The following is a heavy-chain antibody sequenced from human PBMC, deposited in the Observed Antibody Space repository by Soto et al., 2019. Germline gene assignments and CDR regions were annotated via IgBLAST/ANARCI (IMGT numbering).Heavy chain of an antibody. CDR3: ARVSRPAPAVEPSFDY. CDR1: GYTFSRYE. CDR2: ISSSGSTI. V-gene: IGHV3-48*03. Sequence: GGSLRLSCAASGYTFSRYEMNWVRQAPGKGLEWVSYISSSGSTIYYADSVKGRFTISRDNAKNSLYLQMNSLRAEDTAVYYCARVSRPAPAVEPSFDYWGQGTLVTVSS. D-gene: IGHD1-1*01. J-gene: IGHJ4*02.